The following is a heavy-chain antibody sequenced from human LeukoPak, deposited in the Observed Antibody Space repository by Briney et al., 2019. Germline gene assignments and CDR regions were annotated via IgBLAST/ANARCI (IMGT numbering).Heavy chain of an antibody. J-gene: IGHJ4*02. D-gene: IGHD1-26*01. CDR1: GFTFSSNY. V-gene: IGHV3-66*01. CDR3: ASLFTGGSYYFDY. CDR2: IYSGGST. Sequence: GGSLRLSCAASGFTFSSNYMSWVRQAPGKGLEWVSVIYSGGSTYYADSVKGRFTISRDNSKNTLYLQMNSLRAEDTAVYYCASLFTGGSYYFDYWGQGTLVTVSS.